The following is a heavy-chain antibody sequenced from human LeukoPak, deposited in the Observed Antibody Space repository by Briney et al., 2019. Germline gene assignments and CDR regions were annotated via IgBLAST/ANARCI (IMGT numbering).Heavy chain of an antibody. J-gene: IGHJ4*02. D-gene: IGHD3-22*01. Sequence: GGSLRLSCAASGFTFSSYEMHWVRQAPGKGLEWVSYISSSGSTKYYADSVKGRFTISRDDAKNSLYLQMNSLGAEDTAIYYCAREGIDSSGYSFDYWGQGTLDTVSS. CDR3: AREGIDSSGYSFDY. CDR1: GFTFSSYE. CDR2: ISSSGSTK. V-gene: IGHV3-48*03.